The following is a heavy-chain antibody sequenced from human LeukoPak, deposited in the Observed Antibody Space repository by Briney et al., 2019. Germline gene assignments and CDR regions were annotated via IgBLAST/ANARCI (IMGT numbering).Heavy chain of an antibody. CDR2: IKSKTDGGTT. J-gene: IGHJ3*02. Sequence: PGGSLRLSCAASGFTFSNAWMSWVRQAPGKGLEWVGRIKSKTDGGTTDYAAPVKGRFTISRDDSKNTLYLQMNSLRVEDTAVYYCARVFRPSLTVFIIRGAFDIWGQGTMVTVSS. CDR3: ARVFRPSLTVFIIRGAFDI. CDR1: GFTFSNAW. V-gene: IGHV3-15*01. D-gene: IGHD3-3*01.